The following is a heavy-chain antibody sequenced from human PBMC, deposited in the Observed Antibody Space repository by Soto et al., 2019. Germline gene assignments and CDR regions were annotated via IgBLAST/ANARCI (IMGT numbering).Heavy chain of an antibody. J-gene: IGHJ6*03. CDR3: AREYYDILTGYYSGYYYYMDV. V-gene: IGHV1-8*01. CDR2: MNPNSGNT. D-gene: IGHD3-9*01. Sequence: GASVKVSCKASGYTFTSYDINWVRQATGQGLEWMGWMNPNSGNTGYAQKFQGRVTMTRNTSISTAYMELSSLRSEDTAVYYCAREYYDILTGYYSGYYYYMDVWGKGTTVTSP. CDR1: GYTFTSYD.